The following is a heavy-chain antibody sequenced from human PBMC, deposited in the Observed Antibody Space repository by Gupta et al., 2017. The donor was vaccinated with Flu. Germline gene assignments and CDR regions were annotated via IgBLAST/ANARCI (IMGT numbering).Heavy chain of an antibody. CDR1: GFPFSSLD. CDR3: ARGGDGDYTDALDF. Sequence: EVQLVDSGGGQVQPGGSLRRSCLGSGFPFSSLDMHWVRQAPGKGLEWVSYIGTTGETYYAESFRGRFTISRDNGRNSIFLEMTSVRVGDTAVYFCARGGDGDYTDALDFWGQGTTVSVSS. J-gene: IGHJ3*01. V-gene: IGHV3-13*01. D-gene: IGHD4-17*01. CDR2: IGTTGET.